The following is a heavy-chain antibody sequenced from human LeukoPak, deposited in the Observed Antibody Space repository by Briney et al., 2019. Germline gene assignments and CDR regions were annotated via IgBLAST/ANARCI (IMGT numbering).Heavy chain of an antibody. D-gene: IGHD1-14*01. V-gene: IGHV1-18*01. J-gene: IGHJ3*01. Sequence: ASVKVSCKASGYRVSSFAIIWVRQAPGQGLECLGWIAANNDHTHYALNVQGRVTMTTDTSTDTAYMELRNLRPDDTAVYFCARDKPGWGAFDVWGQGTVVTVSS. CDR1: GYRVSSFA. CDR2: IAANNDHT. CDR3: ARDKPGWGAFDV.